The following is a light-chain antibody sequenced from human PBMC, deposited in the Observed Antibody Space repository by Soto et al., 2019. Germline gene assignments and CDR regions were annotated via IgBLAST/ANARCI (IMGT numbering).Light chain of an antibody. Sequence: DIQMTQSPSSLSASVGDRVTITCRASQSIRRYLNWYQQKPGKAPKLXIYKASTLNSGVPSRFSGSGSGTDFTLTISSLQPEDFATDYCQQSYSTTITFGQGTRLEIK. J-gene: IGKJ5*01. CDR3: QQSYSTTIT. CDR2: KAS. CDR1: QSIRRY. V-gene: IGKV1-39*01.